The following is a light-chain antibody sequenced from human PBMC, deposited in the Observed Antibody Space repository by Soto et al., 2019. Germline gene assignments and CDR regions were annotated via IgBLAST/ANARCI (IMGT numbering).Light chain of an antibody. CDR2: GNI. CDR3: QSYDRSMGFV. Sequence: QSVLTQPPSVSGAPGPRVTFSCSGSSSNIGADYDVHWYQQLPGTARKLLIYGNINRPSGVPDRFSDSKSGASAALAITGFQAEDEADYYCQSYDRSMGFVVGTGTKVTVL. CDR1: SSNIGADYD. J-gene: IGLJ1*01. V-gene: IGLV1-40*01.